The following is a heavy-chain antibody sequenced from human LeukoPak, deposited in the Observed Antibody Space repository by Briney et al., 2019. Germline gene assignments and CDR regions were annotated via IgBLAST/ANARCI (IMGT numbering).Heavy chain of an antibody. Sequence: GRSLRLSCAASGFTFSSYAMSWVRQAPGKGLVWVSAISGSAGSTYYADSVKGRFTISRDNSKNTLYLKMSSMRAEDTAVYYCAKEMDSSGYSVDYWGQGTLVTVSS. D-gene: IGHD3-22*01. CDR3: AKEMDSSGYSVDY. CDR2: ISGSAGST. V-gene: IGHV3-23*01. J-gene: IGHJ4*02. CDR1: GFTFSSYA.